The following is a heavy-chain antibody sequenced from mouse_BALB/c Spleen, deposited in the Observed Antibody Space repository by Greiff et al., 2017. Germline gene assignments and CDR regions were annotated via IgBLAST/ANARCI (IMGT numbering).Heavy chain of an antibody. V-gene: IGHV14-1*02. CDR3: ALYYGKTFAY. D-gene: IGHD2-1*01. CDR2: IDPENGNT. J-gene: IGHJ3*01. Sequence: VQLKQSGAELAKPGALVKLSCKASGFNIKDYYMHWVKQRPEQGLEWIGWIDPENGNTIYDPKFQGKASITADTSSNTAYLQLSSLTSEDTAVYYCALYYGKTFAYWGQGTLVTVSA. CDR1: GFNIKDYY.